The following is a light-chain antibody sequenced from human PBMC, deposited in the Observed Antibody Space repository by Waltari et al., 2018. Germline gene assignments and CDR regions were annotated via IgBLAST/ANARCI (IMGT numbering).Light chain of an antibody. CDR1: SNDVGGYNY. CDR2: DVS. V-gene: IGLV2-14*03. CDR3: SSYTSSSTLVV. Sequence: QSALTQPASVSGSPGQSLTISCTGTSNDVGGYNYVSWYQQNPGKAPKLMIYDVSNRPSGVSNRFSGSKSGNTASLTISGLQAEDEADYYCSSYTSSSTLVVFGGGTKLTVL. J-gene: IGLJ2*01.